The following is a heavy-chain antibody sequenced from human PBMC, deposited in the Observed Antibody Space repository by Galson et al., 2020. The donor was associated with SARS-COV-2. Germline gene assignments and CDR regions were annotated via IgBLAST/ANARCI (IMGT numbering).Heavy chain of an antibody. D-gene: IGHD5-12*01. CDR2: ISFYGSDK. J-gene: IGHJ4*02. CDR1: GITFSRYG. CDR3: ARGNGYNFDS. Sequence: GESLKISCAASGITFSRYGMHWVRQAPGKGLDWVAFISFYGSDKYYADSVKGRFTLSRDNSKNRLYLQMNSLRTEDTAVYYCARGNGYNFDSWGQGTLVTVSS. V-gene: IGHV3-30*03.